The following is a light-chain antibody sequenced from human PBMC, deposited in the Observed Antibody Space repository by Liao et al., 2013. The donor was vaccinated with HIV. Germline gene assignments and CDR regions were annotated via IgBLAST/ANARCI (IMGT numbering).Light chain of an antibody. CDR1: NIGGES. Sequence: SYVLTQPPSVSVAPGHTARITCAGDNIGGESVHWYQQKSGQAPVLVIFHETDRPSGISDRFSGSTSENTATLTISRAEAGDEADYYCQVWDTSSDHWVFGGRDPADRP. CDR2: HET. CDR3: QVWDTSSDHWV. V-gene: IGLV3-21*02. J-gene: IGLJ3*02.